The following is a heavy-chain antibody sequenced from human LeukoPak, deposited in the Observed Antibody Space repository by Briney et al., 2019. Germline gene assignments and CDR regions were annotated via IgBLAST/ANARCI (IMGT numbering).Heavy chain of an antibody. J-gene: IGHJ4*02. V-gene: IGHV4-59*01. CDR3: ARGYYYDSSVYSAFDY. D-gene: IGHD3-22*01. CDR1: GGSISSYY. Sequence: SETLSLTCTVSGGSISSYYWSWIRQPPGKGLEWIGYIYYSGSTNYNPSLKSRVTISVDTSKNQFSLKLSSVTAADTAVYYCARGYYYDSSVYSAFDYWGQGTLVTVSS. CDR2: IYYSGST.